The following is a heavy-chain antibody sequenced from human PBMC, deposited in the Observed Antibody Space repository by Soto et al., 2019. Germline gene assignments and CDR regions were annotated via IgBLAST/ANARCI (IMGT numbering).Heavy chain of an antibody. CDR1: GGSITGGSISSTTYY. Sequence: PSETLSLTCTVSGGSITGGSISSTTYYWGWMRQPPGKGLEWIASFFIGGNTYYNPSLKSRVTISVDTSKNQFSLKLSSVTAADTAVYYCARAGGINWFDPWGQGTLVTVSS. J-gene: IGHJ5*02. CDR2: FFIGGNT. CDR3: ARAGGINWFDP. D-gene: IGHD3-10*01. V-gene: IGHV4-39*07.